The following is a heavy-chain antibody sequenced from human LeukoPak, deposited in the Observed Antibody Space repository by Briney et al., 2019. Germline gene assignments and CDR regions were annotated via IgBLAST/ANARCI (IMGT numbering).Heavy chain of an antibody. Sequence: GGSLRLSCAATGFTFSSYWMHWVRQAPGKGLVWVSRISTDGNTRDYADSVKGRFTISRDSAKNTLCLQMNSLRVEDTAVYYCTRLVINWDDDGHNYFDPWGQGTLVTVSS. CDR3: TRLVINWDDDGHNYFDP. CDR2: ISTDGNTR. V-gene: IGHV3-74*01. J-gene: IGHJ5*02. CDR1: GFTFSSYW. D-gene: IGHD1-20*01.